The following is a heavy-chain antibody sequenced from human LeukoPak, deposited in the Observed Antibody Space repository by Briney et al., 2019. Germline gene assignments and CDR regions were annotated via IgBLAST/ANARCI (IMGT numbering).Heavy chain of an antibody. CDR2: IYYSGST. CDR3: AREGRYRYGYNEYHSYMDI. Sequence: SETLSLTCAVYGGSFSGYYWSWIRQPPGKGLEWIGYIYYSGSTNYNPSLKSRVTISVDTSKNQFSLKLSSVTAAETAVYYCAREGRYRYGYNEYHSYMDIWGKGTTVTVSS. D-gene: IGHD5-24*01. V-gene: IGHV4-59*01. J-gene: IGHJ6*03. CDR1: GGSFSGYY.